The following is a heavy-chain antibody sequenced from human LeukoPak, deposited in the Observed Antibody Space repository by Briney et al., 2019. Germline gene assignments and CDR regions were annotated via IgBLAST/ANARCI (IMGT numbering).Heavy chain of an antibody. J-gene: IGHJ5*02. CDR1: GFTVSSNY. CDR3: XXXXXXDRRAWFDP. V-gene: IGHV3-53*04. Sequence: PGGSLRLSCAASGFTVSSNYMSWVRQAPGKGLEWVSVIYSGGSTYYADSVKGRFTISRHNSKNTLYLQMNSLRAEDTAVYYCXXXXXXDRRAWFDPWGQGTLVTVSS. CDR2: IYSGGST.